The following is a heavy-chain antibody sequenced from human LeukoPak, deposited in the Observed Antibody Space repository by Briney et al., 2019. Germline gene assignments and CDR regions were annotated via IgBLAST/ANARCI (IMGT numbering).Heavy chain of an antibody. CDR2: ISGNGHQT. D-gene: IGHD3-22*01. Sequence: GGSRRLSCSASGFTFSRFAMTWVRQLPGRGLEWVSSISGNGHQTYYADSVKGRFSVSRDNSKNILYLQMDSLRADDSALYHCAKDANYYDSSGYLIPFDYWGQGTLVTVSS. CDR3: AKDANYYDSSGYLIPFDY. V-gene: IGHV3-23*01. CDR1: GFTFSRFA. J-gene: IGHJ4*01.